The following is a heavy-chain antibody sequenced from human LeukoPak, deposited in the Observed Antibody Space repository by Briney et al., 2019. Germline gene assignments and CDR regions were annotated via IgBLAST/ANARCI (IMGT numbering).Heavy chain of an antibody. CDR2: ISGSGGYT. Sequence: GGSLRLSCAASGFTFSSYAMSWVRQAPGKGLEWVSGISGSGGYTYYADSVKGRVTISRDNSKNTLYLQMNNLRADDTAVYYCAREKIGSGYDQDLDYWGQGTMVTVSS. J-gene: IGHJ4*02. CDR3: AREKIGSGYDQDLDY. V-gene: IGHV3-23*01. CDR1: GFTFSSYA. D-gene: IGHD5-12*01.